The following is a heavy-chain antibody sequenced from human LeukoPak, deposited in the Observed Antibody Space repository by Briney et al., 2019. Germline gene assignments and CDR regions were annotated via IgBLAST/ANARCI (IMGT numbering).Heavy chain of an antibody. V-gene: IGHV3-53*05. CDR1: GFTVSSNY. CDR3: ASEIRRSRSGWYRVGDNAFDI. J-gene: IGHJ3*02. CDR2: MYDGGGT. D-gene: IGHD6-19*01. Sequence: SGGSLRLSCAASGFTVSSNYMSWVRQAPGKGLEWVSVMYDGGGTYYADSVKGRFTISRDNSKNTLYLQMNSLRAEDTAVYYCASEIRRSRSGWYRVGDNAFDIWGQGTMVTVSS.